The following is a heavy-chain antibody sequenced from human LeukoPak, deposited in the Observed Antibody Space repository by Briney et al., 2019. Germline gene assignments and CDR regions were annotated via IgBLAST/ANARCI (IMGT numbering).Heavy chain of an antibody. J-gene: IGHJ4*02. CDR1: GFTFSSCW. CDR3: ARGYWGL. V-gene: IGHV3-7*01. Sequence: GGSLRLSCAASGFTFSSCWMSWVRQAPGKGLEWVANIKQDGSEKYYVDSVKGRFTISRDNAKNSLYLQMNSLRAEDTAVYYCARGYWGLWGQGTLVTVSS. D-gene: IGHD2-15*01. CDR2: IKQDGSEK.